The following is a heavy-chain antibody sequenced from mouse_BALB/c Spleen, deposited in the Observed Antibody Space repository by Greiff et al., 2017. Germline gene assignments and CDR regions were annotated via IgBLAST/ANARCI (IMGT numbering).Heavy chain of an antibody. CDR2: IWAGGST. CDR3: ARADGYYAMDY. J-gene: IGHJ4*01. Sequence: VMLVESGPGLVAPSQSLSITCTVSGFSLTSYGVHWVRQPPGKGLEWLGVIWAGGSTNYNSALMSRLSISKDNSKSQVFLKMNSLQTDDTAMYYCARADGYYAMDYWGQGTSVTVSS. D-gene: IGHD2-3*01. V-gene: IGHV2-9*02. CDR1: GFSLTSYG.